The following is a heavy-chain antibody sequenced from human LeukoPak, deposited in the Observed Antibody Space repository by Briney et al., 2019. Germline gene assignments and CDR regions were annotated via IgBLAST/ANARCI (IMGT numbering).Heavy chain of an antibody. CDR2: MNPNSGNT. CDR3: AGGRTDIVVVPATLRNYYFDY. V-gene: IGHV1-8*02. Sequence: ASVKVSCKASGYTFTSYDINWVRQATGQGLEWMGWMNPNSGNTGYAQKFQGRVTMTRDTSISTAYMELSRLRSDDTAVYYCAGGRTDIVVVPATLRNYYFDYWGQGTLVTVSS. D-gene: IGHD2-2*01. J-gene: IGHJ4*02. CDR1: GYTFTSYD.